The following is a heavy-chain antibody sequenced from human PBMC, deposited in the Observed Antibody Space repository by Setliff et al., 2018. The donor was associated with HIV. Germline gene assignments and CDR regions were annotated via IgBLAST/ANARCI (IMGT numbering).Heavy chain of an antibody. D-gene: IGHD2-15*01. CDR1: GFIFSDYA. V-gene: IGHV3-74*01. J-gene: IGHJ3*02. Sequence: PGGSLRLSCAASGFIFSDYAIHWVRQAPGKGLVWVSRMKTSEDSRRYAVSVRGRFTISRDNAESTVFLQVDDLRAEDSAVYYCARGGYCSGGSCFSTPDALDIWGQGATVTVSS. CDR2: MKTSEDSR. CDR3: ARGGYCSGGSCFSTPDALDI.